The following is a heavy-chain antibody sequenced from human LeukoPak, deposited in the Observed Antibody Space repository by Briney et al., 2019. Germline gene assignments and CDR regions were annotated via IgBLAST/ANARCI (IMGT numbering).Heavy chain of an antibody. Sequence: ASVKVSCKASGYTFTDYFIHWVRQAPGQGLEWMGWINPNIGDARYAQKFQDRVTMTRDRSINTAYMELSRLTSDDTAVCYCARMALDGGDSIGFDSWGQGTLVTVSS. CDR3: ARMALDGGDSIGFDS. CDR2: INPNIGDA. CDR1: GYTFTDYF. J-gene: IGHJ5*01. D-gene: IGHD2-21*02. V-gene: IGHV1-2*02.